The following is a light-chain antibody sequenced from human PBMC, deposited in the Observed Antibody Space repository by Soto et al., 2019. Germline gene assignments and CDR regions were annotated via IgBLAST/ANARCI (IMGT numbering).Light chain of an antibody. J-gene: IGKJ4*01. Sequence: EVVLTQSPGTLSLSPGERATLSCRASQTVSLSYLAWYQQKPGQAPRLLIYGASSRATGIPDRFSGGGSGTDFTLTISRLEPEDFAMYYCHQRNNWPLTFGGGTKVEIK. CDR2: GAS. V-gene: IGKV3D-20*02. CDR1: QTVSLSY. CDR3: HQRNNWPLT.